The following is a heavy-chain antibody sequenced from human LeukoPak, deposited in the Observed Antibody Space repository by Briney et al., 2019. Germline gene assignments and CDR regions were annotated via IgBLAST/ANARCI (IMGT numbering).Heavy chain of an antibody. Sequence: PGRSLRLSSAASGFTFDDYAMHWVRQAPGKGLEWVSGISWNSGSIGYADSVKGRFTISRDNAKNSLYLQMNSLRAEDTALYYCAKGQTGVVGATDYYYGMDVWGQGTTVTVSS. D-gene: IGHD1-26*01. CDR3: AKGQTGVVGATDYYYGMDV. V-gene: IGHV3-9*01. J-gene: IGHJ6*02. CDR2: ISWNSGSI. CDR1: GFTFDDYA.